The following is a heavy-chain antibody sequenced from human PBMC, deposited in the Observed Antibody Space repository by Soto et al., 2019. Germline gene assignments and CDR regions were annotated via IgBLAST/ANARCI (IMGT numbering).Heavy chain of an antibody. CDR2: VYDVDGT. CDR3: ASWLLREHAYDV. D-gene: IGHD1-26*01. Sequence: GGSLRLSCAASGFAFSDYTMNWVRQAPGKGLEWVSGVYDVDGTYYADSVKGRFTISRDTSKTIVFLEMNDLRPDDTAVYYCASWLLREHAYDVWGLGTTVTVSS. V-gene: IGHV3-53*01. J-gene: IGHJ3*01. CDR1: GFAFSDYT.